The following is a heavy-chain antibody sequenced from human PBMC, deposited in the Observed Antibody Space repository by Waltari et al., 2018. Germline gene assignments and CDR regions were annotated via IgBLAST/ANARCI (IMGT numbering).Heavy chain of an antibody. J-gene: IGHJ4*02. Sequence: EVQLVGSGGGLVKPGGSLELSVAASGFTFTAYWMHWVRQAPGKGLVWVSRVNSDGSSTTYADAVKGRFTISRDNSKNTLYLQMNSLRAEDTAVYYCARSEVGTRHFDYWGQGTLVTVSS. CDR3: ARSEVGTRHFDY. CDR2: VNSDGSST. CDR1: GFTFTAYW. D-gene: IGHD1-26*01. V-gene: IGHV3-74*01.